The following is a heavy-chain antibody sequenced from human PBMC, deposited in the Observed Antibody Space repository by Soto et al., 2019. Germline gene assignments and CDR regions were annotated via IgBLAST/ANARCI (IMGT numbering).Heavy chain of an antibody. CDR3: ASSTLFPSIVAVAGSYWYFDL. D-gene: IGHD6-19*01. Sequence: GGSLRLSCAASGFTFSSYWMSWVRQAPGKGLEWVANIKQDGSEKYYVDSVKGRFTISRDNAKNSLYLQRNSLRAEDTAVYYCASSTLFPSIVAVAGSYWYFDLWGRGTLVTVSS. CDR1: GFTFSSYW. CDR2: IKQDGSEK. J-gene: IGHJ2*01. V-gene: IGHV3-7*01.